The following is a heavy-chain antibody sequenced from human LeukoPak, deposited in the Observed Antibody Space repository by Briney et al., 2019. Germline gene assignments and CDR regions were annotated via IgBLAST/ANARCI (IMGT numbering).Heavy chain of an antibody. Sequence: GGSLRLSCAASGFTFSNAWMSWVRQAPGKGLEWGGRIKSKTDGGTTDYAAPVKGRFTISRDDSKNTLYLQMNSLKTEDTAVYYCTTDLYYDSSGYYYWGQGTLVTVSS. V-gene: IGHV3-15*01. CDR2: IKSKTDGGTT. CDR3: TTDLYYDSSGYYY. CDR1: GFTFSNAW. D-gene: IGHD3-22*01. J-gene: IGHJ4*02.